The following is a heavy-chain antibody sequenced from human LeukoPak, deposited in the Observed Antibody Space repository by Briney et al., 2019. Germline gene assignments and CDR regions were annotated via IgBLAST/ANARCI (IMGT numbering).Heavy chain of an antibody. J-gene: IGHJ4*02. Sequence: SETLSLTCTVSGGSISSYYWSWIRQPPGKGLEWIGYIFYSGSTNYNPSLKSRVTISVDTSKNQFSLKLSSVTAADTAVYYCARGGYYDSSGYYYHFDYWGQGTLVTVSS. CDR3: ARGGYYDSSGYYYHFDY. CDR2: IFYSGST. V-gene: IGHV4-59*01. D-gene: IGHD3-22*01. CDR1: GGSISSYY.